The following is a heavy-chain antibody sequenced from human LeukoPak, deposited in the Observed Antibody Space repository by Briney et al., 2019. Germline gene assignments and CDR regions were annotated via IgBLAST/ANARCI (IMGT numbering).Heavy chain of an antibody. J-gene: IGHJ4*02. CDR2: FVPEDGET. V-gene: IGHV1-24*01. CDR3: ATLGSYSSSWYGAYFDY. Sequence: ASVKVSCKVSGYTLTKLSMHWVRQAPGKGLEWMGGFVPEDGETIYAQKFQGRVTMTEDTSTDTAHMELSSLRSEDTAVYYCATLGSYSSSWYGAYFDYWGQGTLITVSS. D-gene: IGHD6-13*01. CDR1: GYTLTKLS.